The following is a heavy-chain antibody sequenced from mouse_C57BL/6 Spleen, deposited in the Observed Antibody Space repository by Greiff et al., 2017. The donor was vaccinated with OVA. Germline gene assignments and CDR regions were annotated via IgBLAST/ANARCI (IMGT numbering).Heavy chain of an antibody. V-gene: IGHV1-22*01. CDR2: INPNNGGT. J-gene: IGHJ2*01. D-gene: IGHD2-4*01. CDR1: GYTFTDYN. CDR3: ASWGYDYDPGYYFDY. Sequence: EVKLEESGPELVKPGASVKMSCKASGYTFTDYNMHWVKQSHGKSLEWIGYINPNNGGTSYNQKFKGKATLTVNKSSSTAYMELRSLTSEDSAVYYCASWGYDYDPGYYFDYWGQGTTLTVSS.